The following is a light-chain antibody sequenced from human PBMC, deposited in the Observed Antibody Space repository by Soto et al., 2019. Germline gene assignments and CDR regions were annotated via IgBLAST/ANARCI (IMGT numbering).Light chain of an antibody. V-gene: IGKV3-15*01. CDR1: QSVSSN. Sequence: EIVMTQSPATLSVSPGERATLSCRASQSVSSNLAWYQQKPGQAPRLLIYGASTRATGIPDRFSGSGSGTEFTLTISSLQSEDFAVYYCHQYNNWPYTFGQGTKLEIK. J-gene: IGKJ2*01. CDR2: GAS. CDR3: HQYNNWPYT.